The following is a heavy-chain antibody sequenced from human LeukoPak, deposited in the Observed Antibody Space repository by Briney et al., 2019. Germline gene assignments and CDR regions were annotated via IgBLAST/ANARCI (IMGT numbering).Heavy chain of an antibody. CDR3: TRSGSSDI. V-gene: IGHV1-2*02. Sequence: ASVEVSCKASGNMFTGYYMHWVRQAPGQGLEWMGWINPNRGGTNYAQKFQGRVTMTRDTSISTAYMRLSGLRYDDTAVYYCTRSGSSDIWGQGTMVTVSS. CDR1: GNMFTGYY. J-gene: IGHJ3*02. D-gene: IGHD3-10*01. CDR2: INPNRGGT.